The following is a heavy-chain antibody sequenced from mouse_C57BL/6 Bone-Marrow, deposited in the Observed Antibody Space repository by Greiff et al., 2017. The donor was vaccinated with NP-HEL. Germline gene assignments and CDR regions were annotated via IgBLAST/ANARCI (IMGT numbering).Heavy chain of an antibody. CDR3: NCYWYFDV. Sequence: QVQLKQSGAELARPGASVKLSCKASGYTFTSYGISWVKQRTGQGLEWIGEIYPRSGNTYYYEKFKGKATLTADKSSSTAYMELRSLTSEDSAVYFCNCYWYFDVWGTGTTVTVSS. D-gene: IGHD4-1*02. V-gene: IGHV1-81*01. CDR1: GYTFTSYG. J-gene: IGHJ1*03. CDR2: IYPRSGNT.